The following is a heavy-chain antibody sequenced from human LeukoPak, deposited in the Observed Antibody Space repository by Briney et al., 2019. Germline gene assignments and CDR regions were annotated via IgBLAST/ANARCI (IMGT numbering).Heavy chain of an antibody. CDR2: IYYRGNT. Sequence: SETLSLTCTVSGGSISTYYWSWIRQPPGKGLDWIGYIYYRGNTNYSPSLKSRVIISVDTSKNQFSLKLSSVTAADTAVYYCASRKLGNDYWGQGTLVTVSS. CDR3: ASRKLGNDY. V-gene: IGHV4-59*01. J-gene: IGHJ4*02. D-gene: IGHD7-27*01. CDR1: GGSISTYY.